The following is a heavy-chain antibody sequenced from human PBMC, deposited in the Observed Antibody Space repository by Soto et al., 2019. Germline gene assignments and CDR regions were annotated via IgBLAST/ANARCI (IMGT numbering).Heavy chain of an antibody. D-gene: IGHD3-16*02. V-gene: IGHV1-3*01. CDR3: ARAVITFGGVIVPAPFDY. Sequence: GASVKVSCKASGGTFSSYAISWVRQAPGQGLEWMGWIIASNGNTKYAQKFQGRVTITRDTSASTAYMELSSLRSEDTAVYYCARAVITFGGVIVPAPFDYWGQGTLVTVSS. CDR2: IIASNGNT. CDR1: GGTFSSYA. J-gene: IGHJ4*02.